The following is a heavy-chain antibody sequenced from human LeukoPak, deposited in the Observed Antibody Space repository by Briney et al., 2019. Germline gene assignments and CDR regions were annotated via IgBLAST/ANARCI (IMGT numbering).Heavy chain of an antibody. CDR1: GSSISSGQY. D-gene: IGHD1-1*01. CDR2: IYDSGNI. V-gene: IGHV4-38-2*01. J-gene: IGHJ3*02. Sequence: SETLSLTCAVSGSSISSGQYWGWIRPPPGKGLEWIGSIYDSGNINYSPSLKSRVSISVDVSKNQFSLNLRSETAEDTAVYYCARQSRRRYDSAFDIWGQGTMVTVSS. CDR3: ARQSRRRYDSAFDI.